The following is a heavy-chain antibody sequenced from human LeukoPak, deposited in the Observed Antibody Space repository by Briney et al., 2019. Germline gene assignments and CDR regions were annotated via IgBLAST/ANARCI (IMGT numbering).Heavy chain of an antibody. CDR1: GFTFSSYA. CDR2: ISGSGGST. V-gene: IGHV3-23*01. D-gene: IGHD3-10*01. Sequence: GGSLRLSCAASGFTFSSYAMSWVRQAPGKGLEWVSAISGSGGSTYYADSVKGRFTISRDNSENTLYLQMNSLRAEDTAVYYCAKDAYYGSGVYYFDYWGQGTLVTVSS. J-gene: IGHJ4*02. CDR3: AKDAYYGSGVYYFDY.